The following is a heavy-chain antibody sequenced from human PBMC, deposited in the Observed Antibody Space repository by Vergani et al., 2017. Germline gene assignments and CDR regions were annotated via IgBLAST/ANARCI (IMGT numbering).Heavy chain of an antibody. CDR2: IDPSDTYT. V-gene: IGHV5-10-1*03. J-gene: IGHJ4*02. CDR3: ARLSGSSSDDY. CDR1: GYSFTSYW. Sequence: EVQLVQSGAEVKKPGESLRISCKGSGYSFTSYWISWVRQMPGKGLEWMGRIDPSDTYTNYSPSFQGDVSNSADKSISASYLQWSSLKASDTAMYYCARLSGSSSDDYWGQGTLVTVSS. D-gene: IGHD1-26*01.